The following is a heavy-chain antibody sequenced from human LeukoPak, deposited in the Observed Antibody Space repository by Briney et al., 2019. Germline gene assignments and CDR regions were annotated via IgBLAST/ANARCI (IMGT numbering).Heavy chain of an antibody. D-gene: IGHD4-4*01. J-gene: IGHJ4*02. CDR2: IYYSGST. CDR1: GGSFSGYY. Sequence: PSETLSLTCAVYGGSFSGYYWSWIRQPPGKGLEWIGYIYYSGSTYYNPSLKSRVTISVDTSKNQFSLKLSSVTAADTAVYYCAREYSNVADYWGQGTLVTVSS. CDR3: AREYSNVADY. V-gene: IGHV4-34*09.